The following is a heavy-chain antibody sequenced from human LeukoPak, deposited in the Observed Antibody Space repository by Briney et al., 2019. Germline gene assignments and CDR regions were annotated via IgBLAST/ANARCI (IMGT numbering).Heavy chain of an antibody. CDR2: ISPGGSTI. V-gene: IGHV3-23*01. Sequence: HPGGSLRLSCAASGFTFNNFAMSWVRQAPGKGLEWVSAISPGGSTIYYADSVKGRFTVSRDNSRDTLYVQLNSLSAEDTAVYYCAKADMSTTFFDYWGQGTLVTVSS. D-gene: IGHD5-24*01. CDR1: GFTFNNFA. J-gene: IGHJ4*02. CDR3: AKADMSTTFFDY.